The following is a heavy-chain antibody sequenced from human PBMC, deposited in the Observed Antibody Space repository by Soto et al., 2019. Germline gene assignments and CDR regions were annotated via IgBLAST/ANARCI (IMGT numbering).Heavy chain of an antibody. CDR2: ISYDGSNK. CDR1: GFAFNNFA. Sequence: GGSLRLSCTASGFAFNNFAIHWVRQAPGKGLEWVAVISYDGSNKYYADSVKGRFTISRDNSKNTVYLQMNSLRAEDTAVYYCARPTSGSPPRNYYYGVDVRGHGTTVTVPS. J-gene: IGHJ6*02. D-gene: IGHD1-26*01. V-gene: IGHV3-30-3*01. CDR3: ARPTSGSPPRNYYYGVDV.